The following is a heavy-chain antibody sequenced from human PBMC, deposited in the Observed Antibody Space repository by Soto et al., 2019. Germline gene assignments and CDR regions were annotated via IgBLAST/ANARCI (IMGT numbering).Heavy chain of an antibody. Sequence: GSLRLSCAASGFTFDDYAMHWVRQAPGKGLEWVSNIRWDGSRIYYVDSVKGRFTISRDNAKNSLYLQMNSLRAEDTAVYYCARDRDNSHDALVWGQGTLVTVSS. V-gene: IGHV3-7*01. J-gene: IGHJ4*02. CDR3: ARDRDNSHDALV. CDR2: IRWDGSRI. CDR1: GFTFDDYA. D-gene: IGHD1-20*01.